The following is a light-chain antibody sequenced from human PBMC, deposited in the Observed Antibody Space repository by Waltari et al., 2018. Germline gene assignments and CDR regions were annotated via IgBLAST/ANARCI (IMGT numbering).Light chain of an antibody. Sequence: WYQRRVQGQSPVLVMYQDSKRPSGIPERFSGSSSGNTATLTISGTQAMDEADYYCQAWDSTAPHVVFGGGTKLTVL. CDR2: QDS. J-gene: IGLJ2*01. V-gene: IGLV3-1*01. CDR3: QAWDSTAPHVV.